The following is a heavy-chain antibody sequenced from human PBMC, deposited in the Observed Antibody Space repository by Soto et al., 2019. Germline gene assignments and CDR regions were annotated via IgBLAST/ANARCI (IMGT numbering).Heavy chain of an antibody. CDR3: ARGSGYGSGSYSYYYGMDV. J-gene: IGHJ6*02. Sequence: SVKVSCKASGGTFSSYAISWVRQAPGQGLEWMGGIIPIFGTANYAQKFQGRVTITADESTSTAYMELSSLRSEDTAVYYCARGSGYGSGSYSYYYGMDVWGQGTTVTVSS. D-gene: IGHD3-10*01. V-gene: IGHV1-69*13. CDR1: GGTFSSYA. CDR2: IIPIFGTA.